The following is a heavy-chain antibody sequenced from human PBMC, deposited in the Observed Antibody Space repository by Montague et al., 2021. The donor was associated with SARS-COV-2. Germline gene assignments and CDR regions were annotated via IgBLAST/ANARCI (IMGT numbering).Heavy chain of an antibody. CDR3: ARGHLSVYIMLVVFTLASYYFDH. CDR1: GGSFGDDH. Sequence: ETLSLTCAVYGGSFGDDHWSWIRQPPGKGLEWIGDIKHSGSTNYNPSLKSRVTISVDTSKNQFSLKLTSVTAADTAVYFCARGHLSVYIMLVVFTLASYYFDHWGRGAQVTVSS. CDR2: IKHSGST. V-gene: IGHV4-34*01. D-gene: IGHD3-22*01. J-gene: IGHJ4*02.